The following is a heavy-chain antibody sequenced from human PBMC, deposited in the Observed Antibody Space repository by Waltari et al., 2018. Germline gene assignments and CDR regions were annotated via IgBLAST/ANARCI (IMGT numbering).Heavy chain of an antibody. J-gene: IGHJ4*02. CDR1: GFAVRSNY. CDR3: ARHDYCDY. CDR2: IETGGYT. Sequence: EVQLVETGGGLIQPGGSLRLPCAASGFAVRSNYMSWVRQAPGKGLEWVSVIETGGYTYYAESVRGRFTISRDNSKNMVYLQMNSLRADDTAVYFCARHDYCDYWGQGTLVTVSS. V-gene: IGHV3-53*02.